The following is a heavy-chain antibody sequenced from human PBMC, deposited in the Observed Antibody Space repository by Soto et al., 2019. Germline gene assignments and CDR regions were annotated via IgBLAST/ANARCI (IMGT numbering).Heavy chain of an antibody. CDR2: INAGNGNT. J-gene: IGHJ4*02. CDR3: ARDLGGWPDY. CDR1: GYTFTSYA. D-gene: IGHD2-15*01. V-gene: IGHV1-3*01. Sequence: QVQLVQSGAEVKKPGASVKVSCKASGYTFTSYALHWVRQAPGQRLEWMGWINAGNGNTKYSQKFQGRVTITKATSATTADMELSSLRSEDTAVYYCARDLGGWPDYWGQGTLVTVSS.